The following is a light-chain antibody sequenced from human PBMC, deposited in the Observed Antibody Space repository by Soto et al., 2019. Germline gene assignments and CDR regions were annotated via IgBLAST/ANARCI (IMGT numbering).Light chain of an antibody. Sequence: EIVLTQSPATLSSSPGERATLSCGASQSVSSSYLAWYQQKPGQAPRLLIYGASTRATGIPARFSGSGSGTDFTLTISRLEPEDFAVYYCQQYGSLSWTFGQGTKVDI. V-gene: IGKV3-20*01. CDR2: GAS. J-gene: IGKJ1*01. CDR3: QQYGSLSWT. CDR1: QSVSSSY.